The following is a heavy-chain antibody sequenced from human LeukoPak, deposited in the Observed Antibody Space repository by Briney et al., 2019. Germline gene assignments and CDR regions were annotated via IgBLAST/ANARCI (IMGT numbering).Heavy chain of an antibody. CDR2: ISSSSSTI. Sequence: HPGGSLRLSCAASGFTVSRSYMSWVRQAPGKGLEWVSYISSSSSTIYYADSVKGRFSVSRDNAKNSLYLQLNSLRDEDTAVYYCARDGPYSGSYFADFDYWGQGTLVTVSS. D-gene: IGHD1-26*01. V-gene: IGHV3-48*02. CDR1: GFTVSRSY. CDR3: ARDGPYSGSYFADFDY. J-gene: IGHJ4*02.